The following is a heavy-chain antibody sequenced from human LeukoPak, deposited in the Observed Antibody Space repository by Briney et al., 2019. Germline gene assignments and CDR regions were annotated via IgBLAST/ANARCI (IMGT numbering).Heavy chain of an antibody. CDR2: IYYSGST. D-gene: IGHD5-12*01. CDR3: ARRRIVATIDY. CDR1: GGSISSSSYY. V-gene: IGHV4-39*01. Sequence: SETLSLTCTVSGGSISSSSYYWGWIRQPPGKGLEWVGSIYYSGSTYYNPSLKSRVTISVDTSQNQFSLKLSSVTAADTAVYYCARRRIVATIDYWGQGTLVTVSS. J-gene: IGHJ4*02.